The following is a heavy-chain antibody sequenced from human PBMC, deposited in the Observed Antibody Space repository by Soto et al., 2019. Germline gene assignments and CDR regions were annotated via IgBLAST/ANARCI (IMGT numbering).Heavy chain of an antibody. CDR1: GFMFSSYG. D-gene: IGHD2-8*01. V-gene: IGHV3-NL1*01. J-gene: IGHJ5*02. Sequence: GGSLRLSCAASGFMFSSYGMHWVRQAPGKGLEWVSVIYSGGSTFYADSVKGRCTVSRDGSTNMLYLQMSSLTAEDTAGYYRVNAISSSTSEHPFGQGTLATLPS. CDR3: VNAISSSTSEHP. CDR2: IYSGGST.